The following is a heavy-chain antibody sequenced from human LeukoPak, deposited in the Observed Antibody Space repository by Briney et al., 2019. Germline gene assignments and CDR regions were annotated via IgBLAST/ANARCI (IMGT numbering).Heavy chain of an antibody. CDR3: ARVTEDYFDY. J-gene: IGHJ4*02. V-gene: IGHV4-4*07. D-gene: IGHD3-16*01. Sequence: PSGTLSLTCTVSGGSISSYYWSWIRQPAGKGLEWIGRIYTSGSTNYNPSLKSRVTISVDKSKNQFSLKLSSVTAADTAVYYCARVTEDYFDYWGQGTLVTVSS. CDR2: IYTSGST. CDR1: GGSISSYY.